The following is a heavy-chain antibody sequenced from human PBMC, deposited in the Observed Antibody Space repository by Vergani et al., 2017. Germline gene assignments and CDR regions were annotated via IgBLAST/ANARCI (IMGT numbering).Heavy chain of an antibody. CDR3: AREEGDGSTGGFDY. CDR2: IYYSGST. CDR1: GGSISSHY. J-gene: IGHJ4*02. V-gene: IGHV4-59*11. D-gene: IGHD2-21*02. Sequence: QVQLQESGPGLVKPSETLSLTCTVSGGSISSHYWSWIRQPPGKGLEWIGYIYYSGSTNYNPSLKSRVTISVDTSKNQCSLKLSSVTAADTAVYYCAREEGDGSTGGFDYWGQGTLVTVSS.